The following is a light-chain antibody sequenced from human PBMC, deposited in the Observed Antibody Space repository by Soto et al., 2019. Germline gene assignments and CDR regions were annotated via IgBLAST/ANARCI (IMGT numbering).Light chain of an antibody. V-gene: IGKV3-15*01. CDR2: GAS. Sequence: EIVMTQSPATLSVSPGERATLSCMASQSVSSNLAWYQQKPGQAPRLVIYGASTRATGIPARFSGSGSGTEFTLTISSLQSEDFAVYYCQQYNNWPPWTFGQGTKVEIK. CDR3: QQYNNWPPWT. J-gene: IGKJ1*01. CDR1: QSVSSN.